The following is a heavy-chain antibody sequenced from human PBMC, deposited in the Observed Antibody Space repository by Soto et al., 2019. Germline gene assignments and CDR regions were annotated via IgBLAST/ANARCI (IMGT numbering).Heavy chain of an antibody. Sequence: ESGGVVVQPGGSLRLSCAASGFTFDDYTMHWVRQAPGKGLEWVSLISWDGGSTYYADSVKGRFTISRDNSKNSLYLQMNSLRTEDTALYYCAKDIRPGEFTHYYYYGMDVWGQGTTVTVSS. CDR1: GFTFDDYT. CDR3: AKDIRPGEFTHYYYYGMDV. D-gene: IGHD3-16*01. CDR2: ISWDGGST. J-gene: IGHJ6*02. V-gene: IGHV3-43*01.